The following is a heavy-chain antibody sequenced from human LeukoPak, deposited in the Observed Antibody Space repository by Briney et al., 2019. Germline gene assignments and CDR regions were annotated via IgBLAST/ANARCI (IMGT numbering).Heavy chain of an antibody. CDR1: GGSFSTYY. J-gene: IGHJ5*01. Sequence: SETLSLTCAVYGGSFSTYYWSWIRQPPGEGLEWIGYISYTGSTNYNPSLKSRVTVSVDTSKNQLSLSLTSVTVADTAVYYCVRAPDSWGQGILVTVFS. V-gene: IGHV4-59*12. CDR3: VRAPDS. CDR2: ISYTGST.